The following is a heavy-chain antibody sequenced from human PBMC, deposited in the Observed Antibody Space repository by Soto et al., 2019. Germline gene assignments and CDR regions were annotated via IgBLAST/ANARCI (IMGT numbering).Heavy chain of an antibody. V-gene: IGHV4-59*03. CDR1: GGSILSFY. D-gene: IGHD2-21*01. CDR2: LDSGGSS. Sequence: SETLSLTCTVSGGSILSFYWSWIRQPPGKGLEVIAYLDSGGSSVHNPSLKSRLSVSLDTTTNQVSLTLTSVTAADTAVYFCALLRPDTLRRDFNCPTWFDPWGQGKLVTVSS. J-gene: IGHJ5*02. CDR3: ALLRPDTLRRDFNCPTWFDP.